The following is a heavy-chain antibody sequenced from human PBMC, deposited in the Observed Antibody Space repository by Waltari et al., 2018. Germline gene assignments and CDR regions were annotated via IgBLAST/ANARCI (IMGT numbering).Heavy chain of an antibody. CDR3: AKGVLGATAPDC. CDR2: IYGSGGST. CDR1: GFTFSSYA. D-gene: IGHD1-26*01. J-gene: IGHJ4*02. V-gene: IGHV3-23*04. Sequence: EVHLVESGGGLVQPGGSLRLSCAASGFTFSSYAMSWVRQAPGKGLEWVSGIYGSGGSTYIDSVKGRFTISRDNSKNTVYLEMNSLRVEDTAVYYCAKGVLGATAPDCWGQGTLVTVSS.